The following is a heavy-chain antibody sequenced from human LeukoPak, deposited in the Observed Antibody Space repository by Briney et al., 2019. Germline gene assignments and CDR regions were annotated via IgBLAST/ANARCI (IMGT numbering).Heavy chain of an antibody. CDR1: GFTFSSYA. V-gene: IGHV3-23*01. CDR3: AKDRHYYDSSGYYYWNFDL. D-gene: IGHD3-22*01. Sequence: PGGSLRLSCAASGFTFSSYAMSWVRQAPGKGLEWVSAISGSGGSTYYADSVKGRFTISRDNSKNTLYLQMNSLRAEGTAVYYCAKDRHYYDSSGYYYWNFDLWGRGTLVTVSS. CDR2: ISGSGGST. J-gene: IGHJ2*01.